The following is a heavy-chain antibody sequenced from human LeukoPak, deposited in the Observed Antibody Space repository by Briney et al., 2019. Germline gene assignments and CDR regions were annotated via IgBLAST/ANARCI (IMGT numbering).Heavy chain of an antibody. J-gene: IGHJ4*02. Sequence: SETLSLTCTVSGGSISSSSYYWGWIRQPPGKGLEWIGSIYYSGSTYYNPSLKSRVTISVDTSKNQFSLKLNSVTAADTAIYYCARAGSGHSSGIFDSWGQGTLVTASS. CDR3: ARAGSGHSSGIFDS. CDR1: GGSISSSSYY. V-gene: IGHV4-39*07. CDR2: IYYSGST. D-gene: IGHD6-19*01.